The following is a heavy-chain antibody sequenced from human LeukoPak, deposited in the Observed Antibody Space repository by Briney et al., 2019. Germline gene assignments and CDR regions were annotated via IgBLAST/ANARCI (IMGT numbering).Heavy chain of an antibody. CDR3: ARDRGSGWHTFDY. D-gene: IGHD6-19*01. J-gene: IGHJ4*02. V-gene: IGHV3-21*01. Sequence: GGSLRLSCAASGFTVSSNYMSWVRQAPGKGLEWVSSISSSTSYMFYADSARGRFTISRDNAKNSLYLQMNSLRAEDTAVYYCARDRGSGWHTFDYWGQGTLVTVSS. CDR2: ISSSTSYM. CDR1: GFTVSSNY.